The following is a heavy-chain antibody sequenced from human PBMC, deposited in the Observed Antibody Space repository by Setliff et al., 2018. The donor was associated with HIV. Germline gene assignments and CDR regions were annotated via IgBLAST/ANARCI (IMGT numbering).Heavy chain of an antibody. Sequence: PSETLSLTCTVSGGSISSDYWNWVRQPAGKGLEWIGRVYNSGSTNYNPSLKSRVTMSVDTSKNQFSLKLSFVTAADTAVYYCARSIGTVRGITEFDYWGQGTLVTVSS. D-gene: IGHD3-10*01. J-gene: IGHJ4*02. V-gene: IGHV4-4*07. CDR1: GGSISSDY. CDR2: VYNSGST. CDR3: ARSIGTVRGITEFDY.